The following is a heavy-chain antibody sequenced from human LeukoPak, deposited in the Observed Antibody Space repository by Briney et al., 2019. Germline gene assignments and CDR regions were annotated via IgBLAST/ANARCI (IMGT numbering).Heavy chain of an antibody. CDR3: AKGFRSAGS. V-gene: IGHV3-23*01. CDR2: ITGGGLHT. J-gene: IGHJ4*02. D-gene: IGHD3-3*01. Sequence: PGGSLRLSCAASGFTFSSFALTWVRRTPGKGLEWVSAITGGGLHTYYADSVKGRFTISRDNSKNTVYLQMNSLRPDDAAVYYCAKGFRSAGSWGQGTLVTVAS. CDR1: GFTFSSFA.